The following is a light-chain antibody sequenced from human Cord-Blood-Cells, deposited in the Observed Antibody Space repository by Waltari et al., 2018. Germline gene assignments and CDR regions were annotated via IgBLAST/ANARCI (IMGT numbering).Light chain of an antibody. CDR2: DAS. CDR3: QQYDNPPPLT. CDR1: QDISNY. V-gene: IGKV1-33*01. J-gene: IGKJ4*01. Sequence: DIQMTQSPSSLSASVGDRVTITCQASQDISNYLNWYQQKPGKAPKLLIYDASNLETGVPSRFSGSVSVTDFAFSISSLQPEDSATDYCQQYDNPPPLTFGGGTKVEIK.